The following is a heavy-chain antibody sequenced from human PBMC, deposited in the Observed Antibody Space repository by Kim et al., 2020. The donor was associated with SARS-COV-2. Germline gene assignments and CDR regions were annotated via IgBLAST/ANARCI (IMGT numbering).Heavy chain of an antibody. V-gene: IGHV4-31*02. J-gene: IGHJ4*02. D-gene: IGHD2-15*01. CDR3: ARYCSGGSCYSERDY. Sequence: PSLKSRVTISVDTSKNQFSLKLSSVTAADTAVYYCARYCSGGSCYSERDYWGQGTLVTVSS.